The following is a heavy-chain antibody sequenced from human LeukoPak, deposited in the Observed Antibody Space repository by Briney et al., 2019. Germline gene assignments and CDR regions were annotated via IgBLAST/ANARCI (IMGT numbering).Heavy chain of an antibody. D-gene: IGHD4-17*01. CDR2: IWYDGSNK. CDR1: GFTFSSYA. V-gene: IGHV3-33*06. CDR3: AKRNSDGDYVDY. J-gene: IGHJ4*02. Sequence: GGSLRLSCAASGFTFSSYAMSWVRQAPGKGLEWVAVIWYDGSNKYYADSVKGRFTISRDNSKNTLYLQMNSLRAEDTAVYYCAKRNSDGDYVDYWAREPWSPSPQ.